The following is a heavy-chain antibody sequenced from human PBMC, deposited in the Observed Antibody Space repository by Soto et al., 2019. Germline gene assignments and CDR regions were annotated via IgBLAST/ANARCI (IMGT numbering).Heavy chain of an antibody. D-gene: IGHD2-8*01. CDR2: IKSRSDGGTA. V-gene: IGHV3-15*07. Sequence: EVQLVESGGGLVKPGGSLRLSCAASGFSFSNAWMNWVRQAPGKGLEWVGRIKSRSDGGTADYAAPVKGRFTISRDDSTNTLSLKINSLKTADTAVYDCSLPNWNYNYAMDVWGQGTTVTVSS. CDR3: SLPNWNYNYAMDV. CDR1: GFSFSNAW. J-gene: IGHJ6*02.